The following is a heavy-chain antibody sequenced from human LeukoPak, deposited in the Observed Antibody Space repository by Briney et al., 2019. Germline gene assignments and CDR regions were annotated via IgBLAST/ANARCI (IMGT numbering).Heavy chain of an antibody. CDR3: ARHVAAAAPGDAFDI. V-gene: IGHV1-2*02. J-gene: IGHJ3*02. CDR1: GYSFTGYY. CDR2: INPNSGGT. D-gene: IGHD6-13*01. Sequence: ASVKVSCKASGYSFTGYYMHWVRQAPGQGLEWMGWINPNSGGTNYAQKLQGRVTMTRDTSISTAYLQWSSLKASDTAMYYCARHVAAAAPGDAFDIWGQGTMVTVSS.